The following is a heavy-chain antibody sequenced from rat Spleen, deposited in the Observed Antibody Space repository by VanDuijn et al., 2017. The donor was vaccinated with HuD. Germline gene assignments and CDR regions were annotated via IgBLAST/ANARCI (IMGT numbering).Heavy chain of an antibody. D-gene: IGHD1-9*01. CDR1: GFTYNNYV. Sequence: EVQLVESGGDLVQPGRSLKLSCAASGFTYNNYVMAWVRQAPTKGLEGVASISTGGGHTFYRDSVKGRFTISRDNAKNTLYLQMDSLRSEDTATYYCAKGHYGYNLLTFFDYWGQGVMVTVSS. J-gene: IGHJ2*01. V-gene: IGHV5S13*01. CDR2: ISTGGGHT. CDR3: AKGHYGYNLLTFFDY.